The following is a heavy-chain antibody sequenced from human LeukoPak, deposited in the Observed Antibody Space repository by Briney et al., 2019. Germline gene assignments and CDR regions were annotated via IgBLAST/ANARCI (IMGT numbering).Heavy chain of an antibody. V-gene: IGHV4-59*01. CDR3: ASLYGSGSSLDY. J-gene: IGHJ4*02. D-gene: IGHD3-10*01. CDR2: IYYSGST. CDR1: GGSISSYY. Sequence: PSETLSLTCTVSGGSISSYYWSWIRQPPGKGLEWIGYIYYSGSTNYNPSLKSRVTISVDTSKNQFFLKLSSVTAADTAVYYCASLYGSGSSLDYWGQGTLVTVSS.